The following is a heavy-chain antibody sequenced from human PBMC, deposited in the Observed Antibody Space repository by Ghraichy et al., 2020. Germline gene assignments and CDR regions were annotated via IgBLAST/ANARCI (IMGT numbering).Heavy chain of an antibody. CDR3: ATDRPYGGNSGFDY. V-gene: IGHV1-24*01. Sequence: ASVKVSCKVSGYTLTELSMHWVRQAPGKGLEWMGGFDPEDGETIYAQKFQGRVTMTEDTSTDTAYMELSSLRSEDTAVYYCATDRPYGGNSGFDYWGQGTLVTVSS. CDR2: FDPEDGET. J-gene: IGHJ4*02. D-gene: IGHD4-23*01. CDR1: GYTLTELS.